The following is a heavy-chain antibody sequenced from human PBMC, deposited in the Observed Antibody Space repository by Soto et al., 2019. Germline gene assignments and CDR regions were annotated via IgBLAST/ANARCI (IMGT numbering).Heavy chain of an antibody. CDR2: AYYGGNT. CDR3: AKHLSAWLRMGDFDV. Sequence: QVQLQESGPGLVKPSETLSLTCTVSGDSISSYYWSWIRQPPGKGLEWIGYAYYGGNTNYNPSLKCRVTISVDTSKSQFALKLISVSGADRAVYYCAKHLSAWLRMGDFDVWGPGTMVTVSS. D-gene: IGHD5-12*01. V-gene: IGHV4-59*08. J-gene: IGHJ3*01. CDR1: GDSISSYY.